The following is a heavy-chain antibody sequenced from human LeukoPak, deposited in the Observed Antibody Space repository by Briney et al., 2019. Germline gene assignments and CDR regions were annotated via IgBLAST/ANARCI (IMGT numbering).Heavy chain of an antibody. CDR1: GGSITYYY. D-gene: IGHD3-22*01. J-gene: IGHJ5*02. CDR3: ARDRATYYYDSSGYYDWFDP. Sequence: SETLSLTCTVSGGSITYYYWSWIRQTPGKGLEWIGYIYYSGSTDYNPSLKSRVTMSVDTSKNQFSLKLSSVTAADTAVYYCARDRATYYYDSSGYYDWFDPWGQGTLVTVSS. CDR2: IYYSGST. V-gene: IGHV4-59*12.